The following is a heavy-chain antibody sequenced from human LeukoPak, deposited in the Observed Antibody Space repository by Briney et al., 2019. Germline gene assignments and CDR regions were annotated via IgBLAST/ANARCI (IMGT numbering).Heavy chain of an antibody. D-gene: IGHD4-17*01. CDR2: MNPNSGNT. CDR3: ARDGGDYTLFDY. Sequence: ASVKVSCKASGYTFTSYDINWVRQATGQGLEWMGWMNPNSGNTGYAQKFQGRVTITRNTSISTAYMDLSSLRSEDTAVYYCARDGGDYTLFDYWGQGTLVTVSS. CDR1: GYTFTSYD. J-gene: IGHJ4*02. V-gene: IGHV1-8*03.